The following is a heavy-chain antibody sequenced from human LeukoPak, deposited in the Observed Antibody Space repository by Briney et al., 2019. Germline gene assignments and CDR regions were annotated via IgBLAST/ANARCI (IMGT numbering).Heavy chain of an antibody. CDR1: GDSISSYY. V-gene: IGHV4-59*12. Sequence: SETLSLTCTVSGDSISSYYWSWIRQPPGKGLEWIGYIYYSGSTNHNPSLKSRVTISVDTSKNQFSLSLNSVTAADTAVYYCARVSCGGGSCYHSRGWFDPWGQGTLVTVSS. CDR2: IYYSGST. D-gene: IGHD2-15*01. J-gene: IGHJ5*02. CDR3: ARVSCGGGSCYHSRGWFDP.